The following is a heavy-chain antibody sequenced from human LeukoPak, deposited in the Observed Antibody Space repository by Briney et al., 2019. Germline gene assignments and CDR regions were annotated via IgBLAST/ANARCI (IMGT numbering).Heavy chain of an antibody. CDR2: MGYSGST. V-gene: IGHV4-30-4*01. J-gene: IGHJ5*01. CDR1: GGSISSGVYY. Sequence: SQTLSLTCAVSGGSISSGVYYWSWIRQPPGKGLEWMAYMGYSGSTYYNPSLRDRVTMSADTSKNHLSVKLNSVSAAHTPVYQRARPYFQDSRLDPRGQGIPVTGFS. D-gene: IGHD2-21*01. CDR3: ARPYFQDSRLDP.